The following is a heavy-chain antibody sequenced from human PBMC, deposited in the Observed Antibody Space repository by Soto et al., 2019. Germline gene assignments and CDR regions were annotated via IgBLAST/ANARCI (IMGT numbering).Heavy chain of an antibody. Sequence: QVQLVQSGAEVKKPGASVKVSCKASGYTFTTYYINWVRQATGQGLEWMGWMDPNSGDTGYAQKFQGRVTMTRDISITTAYMEVSSLRSEDTAVYYCARRLFDPGGQGTLVTVSS. V-gene: IGHV1-8*01. CDR1: GYTFTTYY. CDR2: MDPNSGDT. CDR3: ARRLFDP. J-gene: IGHJ5*02.